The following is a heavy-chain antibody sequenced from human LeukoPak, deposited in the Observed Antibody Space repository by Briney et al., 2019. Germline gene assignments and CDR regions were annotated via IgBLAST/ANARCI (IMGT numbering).Heavy chain of an antibody. D-gene: IGHD1-26*01. J-gene: IGHJ4*02. V-gene: IGHV3-23*01. CDR2: ITGSGGST. Sequence: GGSLRLSCVASGLSFSSHAMTWVRQTPGKGLEWVSGITGSGGSTYHAESVKGRFTISRDNSKNILYLQMNNLRAEDTALYYCASRPASETYFAVFDYWGQGTLVTVSS. CDR3: ASRPASETYFAVFDY. CDR1: GLSFSSHA.